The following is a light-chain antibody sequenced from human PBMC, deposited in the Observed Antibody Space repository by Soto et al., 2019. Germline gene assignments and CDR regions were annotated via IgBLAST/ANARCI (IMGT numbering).Light chain of an antibody. J-gene: IGLJ2*01. CDR3: LLSYRGAQL. V-gene: IGLV7-46*01. CDR2: YTS. CDR1: TGAVTSGHY. Sequence: QAVVTQEPSLTVSPGGTVALTCGSSTGAVTSGHYPYWFQQKPGQAPRTLIYYTSNKHSWTPARFSGSLLGGKAALTLSGAQPEDEAEYYCLLSYRGAQLFGGGTKLTVL.